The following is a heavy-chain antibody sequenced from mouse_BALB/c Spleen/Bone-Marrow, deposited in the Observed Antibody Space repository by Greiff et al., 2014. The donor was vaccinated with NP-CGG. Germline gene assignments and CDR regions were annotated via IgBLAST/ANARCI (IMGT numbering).Heavy chain of an antibody. CDR1: GYSFTSYT. CDR3: ARGWDYEGYFDY. Sequence: VKLMESGAELARPGASVKMSCKASGYSFTSYTMHWVKQRPGQGLEWIGHINPSSGYTNYNQKFKDKATLTADKSSSTAYMQLSSLTSEDSAVYYCARGWDYEGYFDYWGQGTTLTVSS. D-gene: IGHD2-4*01. CDR2: INPSSGYT. J-gene: IGHJ2*01. V-gene: IGHV1-4*01.